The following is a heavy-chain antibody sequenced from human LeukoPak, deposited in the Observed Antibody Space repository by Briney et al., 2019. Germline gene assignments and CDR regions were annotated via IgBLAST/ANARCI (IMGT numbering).Heavy chain of an antibody. CDR3: ARDPAYYDSSGLTDY. CDR1: GFTFSSYW. J-gene: IGHJ4*02. CDR2: INSDGSST. Sequence: GRSLRLSCAASGFTFSSYWMHWVRQAPGKGLVWVSHINSDGSSTSYADSVKGRFTISRDNAKNTLYLQMNSLRAEDTAVYYCARDPAYYDSSGLTDYWGQGTLVTVSP. D-gene: IGHD3-22*01. V-gene: IGHV3-74*01.